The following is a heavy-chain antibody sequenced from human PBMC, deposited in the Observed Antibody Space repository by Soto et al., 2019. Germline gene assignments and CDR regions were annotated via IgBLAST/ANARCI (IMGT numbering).Heavy chain of an antibody. CDR3: ARQDIVVVPAAGQSPSGWFDP. V-gene: IGHV1-69*02. Sequence: QVQLVQSGAEVKKPGPSVKVSCKASGGTFSSYTISWVRQAPGQGLEWMGRIIPILGIANYAQKFQGRVTITADKPTSTAYMELSSPRSEDTAVYYCARQDIVVVPAAGQSPSGWFDPWGQGTLVTVSS. D-gene: IGHD2-2*01. CDR1: GGTFSSYT. CDR2: IIPILGIA. J-gene: IGHJ5*02.